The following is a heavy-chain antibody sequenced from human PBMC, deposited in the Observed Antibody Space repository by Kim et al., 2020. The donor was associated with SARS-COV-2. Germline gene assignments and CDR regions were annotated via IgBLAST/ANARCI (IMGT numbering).Heavy chain of an antibody. CDR1: GGSISSSSYY. J-gene: IGHJ4*02. V-gene: IGHV4-39*01. D-gene: IGHD6-13*01. Sequence: SETLSLTCTVSGGSISSSSYYWGWIRQPPGKGLEWIGSIYYSGSTYYNPSLKSRVTISVDTSKNQFSLKLSSVTAADTAVYYCARRGYSSSWFDYWGQGTHVTVSS. CDR3: ARRGYSSSWFDY. CDR2: IYYSGST.